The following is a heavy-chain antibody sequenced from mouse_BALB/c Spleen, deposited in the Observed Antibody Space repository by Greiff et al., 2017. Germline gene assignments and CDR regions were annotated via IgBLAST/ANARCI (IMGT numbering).Heavy chain of an antibody. CDR3: ARWCPAYYVYFDY. J-gene: IGHJ2*01. CDR2: IYPGDGDT. D-gene: IGHD1-1*01. Sequence: VKLQESGAELARPGASVKLSCKASGYTFTSYWMQWVKQRPGQGLEWIGAIYPGDGDTRYTQKFKGKATLTADKSSSTAYMQLSSLASEDSAVYYCARWCPAYYVYFDYWGQGTTLTVSS. V-gene: IGHV1-87*01. CDR1: GYTFTSYW.